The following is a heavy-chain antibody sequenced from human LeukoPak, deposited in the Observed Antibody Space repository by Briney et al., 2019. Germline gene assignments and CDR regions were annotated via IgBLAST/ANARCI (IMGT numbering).Heavy chain of an antibody. V-gene: IGHV1-18*01. J-gene: IGHJ4*02. D-gene: IGHD6-13*01. CDR3: ARLYRGIAAADFDY. CDR1: GYTFTSYG. Sequence: GASVKVSCKASGYTFTSYGISWVRQAPGQGLEWMGWISAYNGNTNYAQKLQGRVTMTTDTSTSTAYMELRSLRSDDTAVYYCARLYRGIAAADFDYWGQGTLVTVSS. CDR2: ISAYNGNT.